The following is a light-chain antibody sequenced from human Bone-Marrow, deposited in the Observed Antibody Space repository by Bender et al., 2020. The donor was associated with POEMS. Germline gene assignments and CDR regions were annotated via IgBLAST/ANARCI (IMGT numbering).Light chain of an antibody. CDR1: SSDVGGYDY. Sequence: QSALTQPASVSGSPGQSITISCTGTSSDVGGYDYVSWYQQHPGKAPKLIIHDVSDRPSGVSNRFSGSKSGNTASLTISGLQPDDEADYYCCSYAGGYIYVFGPGTTVTVL. V-gene: IGLV2-14*01. CDR2: DVS. CDR3: CSYAGGYIYV. J-gene: IGLJ1*01.